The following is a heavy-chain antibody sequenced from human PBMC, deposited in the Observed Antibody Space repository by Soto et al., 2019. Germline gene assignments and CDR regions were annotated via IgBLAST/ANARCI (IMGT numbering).Heavy chain of an antibody. J-gene: IGHJ4*02. V-gene: IGHV2-5*01. Sequence: SGPTLVNPTQTLTLTCTFSGFSLSTIGVGVSWIRQPPGKALEWLALIYWHDDKRYSPSLKSRLSITKDTSKNQVVLTTTDMDPVDTATYYCAHRGGATVGLYYFDYWGQGALATVSS. CDR1: GFSLSTIGVG. D-gene: IGHD3-16*01. CDR3: AHRGGATVGLYYFDY. CDR2: IYWHDDK.